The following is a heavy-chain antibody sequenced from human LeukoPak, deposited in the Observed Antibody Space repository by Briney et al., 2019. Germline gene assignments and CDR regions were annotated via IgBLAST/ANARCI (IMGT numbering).Heavy chain of an antibody. V-gene: IGHV3-23*01. CDR3: GKEGGA. CDR1: GFRFSDFT. D-gene: IGHD3-16*01. J-gene: IGHJ5*02. CDR2: IGGRGGST. Sequence: GGSLRLSCAASGFRFSDFTMTWVRQAPGKGPEWVSAIGGRGGSTYYADSLGGRFTISRDNSKDMVYLQMNSLKVEDTATYYCGKEGGAWGQGTKVTISS.